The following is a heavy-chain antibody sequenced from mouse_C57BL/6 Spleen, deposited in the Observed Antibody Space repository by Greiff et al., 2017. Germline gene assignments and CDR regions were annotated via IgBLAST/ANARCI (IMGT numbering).Heavy chain of an antibody. J-gene: IGHJ3*01. Sequence: VQLQQPGAELVMPGASVKLSCKASGYTFTSYWMHWVKQRPGQGLEWIGEIDPSDSYTNYNQKFKGKSTLTVDKSSSTAYMQLSSLTSEDSAVYYCASGDYVPSFAYWGQGTLVTVSA. CDR3: ASGDYVPSFAY. D-gene: IGHD2-4*01. V-gene: IGHV1-69*01. CDR2: IDPSDSYT. CDR1: GYTFTSYW.